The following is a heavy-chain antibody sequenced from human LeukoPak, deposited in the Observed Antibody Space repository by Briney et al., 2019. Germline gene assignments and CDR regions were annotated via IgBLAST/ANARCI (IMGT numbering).Heavy chain of an antibody. J-gene: IGHJ4*02. V-gene: IGHV3-23*01. CDR2: IRGSDGNT. D-gene: IGHD1-26*01. Sequence: GGSLRLSCAASGFIFSNYVMNWVRQAPGKGLEWVAAIRGSDGNTYYSDSVKGRFTISRDNSKNTLWLQMNSLRVEDTAIYYCAKPRGQSGNYSDFDYWGQGTLVTVSS. CDR1: GFIFSNYV. CDR3: AKPRGQSGNYSDFDY.